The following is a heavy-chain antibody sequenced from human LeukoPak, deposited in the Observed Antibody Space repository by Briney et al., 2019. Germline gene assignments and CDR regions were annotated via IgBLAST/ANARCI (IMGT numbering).Heavy chain of an antibody. CDR2: IYYSGST. Sequence: SETLSLTCTVSGGSISSGDYYWSWIRQPPGKGLEWIGYIYYSGSTYYNPSLKSRVTISVDTSKNQFSLKLSSVTAADTAVYYCARGITERAVWSPHFYYYMDVWGKGTTVTVSS. V-gene: IGHV4-30-4*02. J-gene: IGHJ6*03. CDR3: ARGITERAVWSPHFYYYMDV. D-gene: IGHD3-16*01. CDR1: GGSISSGDYY.